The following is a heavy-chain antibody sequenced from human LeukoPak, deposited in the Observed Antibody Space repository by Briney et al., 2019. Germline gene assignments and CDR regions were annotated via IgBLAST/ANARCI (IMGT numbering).Heavy chain of an antibody. J-gene: IGHJ4*02. Sequence: GGSLRLSCAASGFIIKSYSMTWVRQAPGKGLEWVATISSSGGYIYYADSVKGRFTISRDTVQNSLFLQLNSLRVEDTAVYNCARLRDTVTSASDYWGQGALVTVSP. V-gene: IGHV3-21*01. CDR1: GFIIKSYS. CDR3: ARLRDTVTSASDY. CDR2: ISSSGGYI. D-gene: IGHD5-18*01.